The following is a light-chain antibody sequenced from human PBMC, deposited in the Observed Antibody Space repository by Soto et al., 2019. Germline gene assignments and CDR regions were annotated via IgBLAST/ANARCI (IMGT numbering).Light chain of an antibody. V-gene: IGLV2-14*01. Sequence: LTQPASVSGSPGQSITISCTGTITDIGAYNYVSWYQQHPGKAPKLLIYGVSSRPSGVSNRFSGSKSGNAASLTISGLQAEDEADYYCSSFQSRFTGVVGTGTKVTV. CDR1: ITDIGAYNY. CDR3: SSFQSRFTGV. J-gene: IGLJ1*01. CDR2: GVS.